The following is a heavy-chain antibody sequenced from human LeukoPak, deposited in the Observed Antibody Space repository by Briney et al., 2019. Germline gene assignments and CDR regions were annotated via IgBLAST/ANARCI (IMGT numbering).Heavy chain of an antibody. J-gene: IGHJ4*02. V-gene: IGHV5-51*01. CDR2: IYPGDSDT. Sequence: GESLKISCKGSGYSFTSYWIGWVRQMPGKGLEWMGIIYPGDSDTRYSPSFQGQVTISADKSISTAYPQWSSLKASDTAMYYCARPSDYGDYYFDYWGQGTLVTVSS. D-gene: IGHD4-17*01. CDR3: ARPSDYGDYYFDY. CDR1: GYSFTSYW.